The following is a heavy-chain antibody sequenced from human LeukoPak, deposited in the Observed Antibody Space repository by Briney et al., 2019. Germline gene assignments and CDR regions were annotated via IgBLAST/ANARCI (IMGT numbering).Heavy chain of an antibody. V-gene: IGHV3-7*01. CDR3: ATFDL. J-gene: IGHJ2*01. CDR2: IKHDGSEK. CDR1: GFTVSSNY. Sequence: GGSLRLSCAASGFTVSSNYMSWVRQAPGKGLEWVANIKHDGSEKYYVDSVKGRFTISRDNAKNSMYLQMNSLRVGDTAVYYCATFDLWGRGTQVTVSS.